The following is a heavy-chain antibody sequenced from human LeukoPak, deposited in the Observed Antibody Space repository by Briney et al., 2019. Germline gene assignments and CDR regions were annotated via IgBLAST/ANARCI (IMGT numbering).Heavy chain of an antibody. J-gene: IGHJ4*02. V-gene: IGHV3-11*01. CDR1: GFTFSDYY. D-gene: IGHD3-3*01. CDR2: ISSSGSTI. Sequence: GGSLRLSRAASGFTFSDYYMSWIRQAPGKGLEWVSYISSSGSTIYYADSVKGRFTISGDNAKNSLYLQMNSLRAEDTAVYYCAKKRFLEWLLPFDYWGQGTLVTVSS. CDR3: AKKRFLEWLLPFDY.